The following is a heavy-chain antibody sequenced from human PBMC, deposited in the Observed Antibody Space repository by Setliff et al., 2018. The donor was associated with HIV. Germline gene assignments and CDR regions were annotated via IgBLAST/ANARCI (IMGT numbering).Heavy chain of an antibody. D-gene: IGHD3-10*01. CDR3: ARRGVPQQIDLDS. CDR2: VNPNSGDA. CDR1: GYTFTGHY. J-gene: IGHJ5*01. Sequence: AASVKVSCKASGYTFTGHYLHWVRQAPGQGLEWLGWVNPNSGDAIYAQNFQGRVTMTRDTSINAAYMELRGLRSDDTAVYYCARRGVPQQIDLDSWGHGTLVTVSS. V-gene: IGHV1-2*02.